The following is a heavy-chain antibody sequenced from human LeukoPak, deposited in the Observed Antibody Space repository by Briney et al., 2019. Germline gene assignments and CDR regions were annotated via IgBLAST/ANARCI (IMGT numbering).Heavy chain of an antibody. CDR3: ARAYGSGSYTLLFFDY. D-gene: IGHD3-10*01. J-gene: IGHJ4*02. V-gene: IGHV1-46*04. Sequence: ASVKVSCKASGYTFTSYYMHWVRQAPGQGLEWMGRINPSGGSTSYAQKLQGRVTMTRDTSTSTVYMELSSLRSEDTAVYYCARAYGSGSYTLLFFDYWGQGTLVTVSS. CDR1: GYTFTSYY. CDR2: INPSGGST.